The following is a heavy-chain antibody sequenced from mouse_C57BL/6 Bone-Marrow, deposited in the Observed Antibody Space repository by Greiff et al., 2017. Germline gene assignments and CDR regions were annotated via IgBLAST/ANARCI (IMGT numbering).Heavy chain of an antibody. V-gene: IGHV1-59*01. Sequence: QVQLQQPGAELVRPGTSVKLSCTASGYTFTSYWMHWVKQRPGQGLEWIGVIDPSDSYTNYNQKFKGKATLTVDTSSSTAYMQLSSLTSEDSAVYYCAADSSVWGQGTTLTVSS. CDR1: GYTFTSYW. D-gene: IGHD3-2*02. J-gene: IGHJ2*01. CDR2: IDPSDSYT. CDR3: AADSSV.